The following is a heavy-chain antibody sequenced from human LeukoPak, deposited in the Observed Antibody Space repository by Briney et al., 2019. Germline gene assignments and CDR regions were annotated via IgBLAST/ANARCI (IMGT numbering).Heavy chain of an antibody. V-gene: IGHV3-48*03. Sequence: GGSLRLSCAASGFTFSSYEMNWVRQAPGKGLERVSYISSSGSSIYYADSVKGRFTISRDNAKNSLYLQMNSLRAEDTAVYYCARVLGYYDSSTYYSPWAFDIWGQGTMVTVSS. J-gene: IGHJ3*02. CDR3: ARVLGYYDSSTYYSPWAFDI. CDR2: ISSSGSSI. D-gene: IGHD3-22*01. CDR1: GFTFSSYE.